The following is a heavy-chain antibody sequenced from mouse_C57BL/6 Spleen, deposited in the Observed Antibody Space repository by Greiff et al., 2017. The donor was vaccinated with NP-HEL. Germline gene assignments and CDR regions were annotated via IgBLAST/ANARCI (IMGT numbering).Heavy chain of an antibody. V-gene: IGHV7-3*01. D-gene: IGHD1-3*01. J-gene: IGHJ4*01. CDR3: ARSTERAMDY. CDR2: IRNKDNGYTT. Sequence: EVKVVESGGGLVQPGGSLSLSCAASGFTFTDYYMSWVRQPPGKALEWMGFIRNKDNGYTTEYSSSVKGRFTISQDNSQSILYLPMKALRAEDSATYYCARSTERAMDYWGQGTSVTVSS. CDR1: GFTFTDYY.